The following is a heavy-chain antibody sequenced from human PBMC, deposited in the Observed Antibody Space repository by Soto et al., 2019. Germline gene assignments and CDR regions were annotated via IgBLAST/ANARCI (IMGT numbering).Heavy chain of an antibody. Sequence: ASVKVSCKTSGYTLTSYAMHWVAQAPGQRLELMGWLNAGDGDTKYSQKFQGRVTITRDTFANTAYMEVSSLRSEDTAIYYCARENPPRGLYFHYYGADVWG. V-gene: IGHV1-3*01. CDR3: ARENPPRGLYFHYYGADV. D-gene: IGHD3-16*01. CDR2: LNAGDGDT. J-gene: IGHJ6*02. CDR1: GYTLTSYA.